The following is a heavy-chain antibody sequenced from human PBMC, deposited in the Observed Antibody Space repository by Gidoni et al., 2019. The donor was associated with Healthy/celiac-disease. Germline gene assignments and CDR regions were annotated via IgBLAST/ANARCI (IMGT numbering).Heavy chain of an antibody. J-gene: IGHJ3*02. CDR3: ARGYCSGGSCYRAFDI. Sequence: QVQLQQWGAGLLKPSETLSLTCAVYGGSFSGYYWSWIRQPPGKGLEWIGEINHSGSTNYNPSLKSRVTISVDTSKNQFSLKLSSVTAADTAVYYCARGYCSGGSCYRAFDIWGQGTMVTVSS. D-gene: IGHD2-15*01. V-gene: IGHV4-34*01. CDR2: INHSGST. CDR1: GGSFSGYY.